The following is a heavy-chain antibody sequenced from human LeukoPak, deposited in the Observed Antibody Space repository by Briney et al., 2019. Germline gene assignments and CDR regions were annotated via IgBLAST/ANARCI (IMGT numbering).Heavy chain of an antibody. CDR1: GFTFSNHA. CDR3: AKDWDDSSGYYYVVYYGMDV. J-gene: IGHJ6*02. D-gene: IGHD3-22*01. V-gene: IGHV3-23*01. CDR2: ISGSGDNS. Sequence: GGSLRLSCAASGFTFSNHAMNWVRQAPGKGLEWVSIISGSGDNSYYTDSVKGRFTISRDNSKNTLYLQMNRLRGEDTAIYYCAKDWDDSSGYYYVVYYGMDVWGQGTTVTVSS.